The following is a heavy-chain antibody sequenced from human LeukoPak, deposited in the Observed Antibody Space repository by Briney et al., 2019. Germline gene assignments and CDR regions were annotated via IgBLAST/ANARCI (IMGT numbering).Heavy chain of an antibody. CDR2: IYPGDSDT. J-gene: IGHJ6*02. V-gene: IGHV5-51*01. CDR1: GYSFTSYW. D-gene: IGHD6-19*01. Sequence: NTGESLKISCKGSGYSFTSYWIGWVRQMPGKGPEWMGIIYPGDSDTRYSPSFQGQVTISADKSISTAYLQWSSLKASDTAMYYCARTTGYSSGWAASYYYYGMDVWGQGTTVTVSS. CDR3: ARTTGYSSGWAASYYYYGMDV.